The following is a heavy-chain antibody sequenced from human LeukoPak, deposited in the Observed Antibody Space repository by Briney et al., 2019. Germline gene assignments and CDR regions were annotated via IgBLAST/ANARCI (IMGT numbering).Heavy chain of an antibody. CDR1: GGSISSSTYY. CDR3: ARVVMDWFDP. CDR2: IYYSGST. Sequence: SEALSLTCTVSGGSISSSTYYWGWIRQPPGKGLEWIGSIYYSGSTYYNPSLKSRVTMSVDTSKNQFSLKLSSVTAADTAVYYCARVVMDWFDPWGQGTLVTVSS. V-gene: IGHV4-39*07. J-gene: IGHJ5*02.